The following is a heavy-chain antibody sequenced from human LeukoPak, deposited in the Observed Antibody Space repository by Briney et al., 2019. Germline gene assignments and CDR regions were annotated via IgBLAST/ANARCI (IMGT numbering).Heavy chain of an antibody. CDR3: ARDYGGSSAGDY. V-gene: IGHV4-30-2*01. J-gene: IGHJ4*02. D-gene: IGHD4-23*01. CDR2: IYHSGST. CDR1: GGSISSGGYY. Sequence: PSQTLSLTCTVSGGSISSGGYYWSWIRQPPGKGLEWIGYIYHSGSTYYNPSLKSRVTISVDRSKNQFSLKLNSVTAADTAVYYCARDYGGSSAGDYWGQGTLVTVSS.